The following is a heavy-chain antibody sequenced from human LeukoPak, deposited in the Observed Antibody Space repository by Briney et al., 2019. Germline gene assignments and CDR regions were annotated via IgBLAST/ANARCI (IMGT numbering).Heavy chain of an antibody. J-gene: IGHJ3*01. CDR3: ARDRHKYNYDSGGYPPY. CDR1: GFTFGDYA. Sequence: HPGGSLRLSCTASGFTFGDYAMSWVRQAPGKGLEWVSYISSSSSTIYYADSVKGRFTISRDNAKNSLYLQMNTLRAEDTAVYYCARDRHKYNYDSGGYPPYWGQGTMVTVSS. D-gene: IGHD3-22*01. V-gene: IGHV3-48*01. CDR2: ISSSSSTI.